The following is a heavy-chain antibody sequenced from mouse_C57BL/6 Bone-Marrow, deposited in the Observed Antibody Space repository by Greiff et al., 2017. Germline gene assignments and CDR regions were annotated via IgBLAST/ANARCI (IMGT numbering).Heavy chain of an antibody. CDR3: ARGGLYYYGSRNAMDY. CDR2: ISYSGST. D-gene: IGHD1-1*01. CDR1: GYSITSGYD. J-gene: IGHJ4*01. V-gene: IGHV3-1*01. Sequence: EVQLVESGPGMVKPSQSLSLTCTVTGYSITSGYDWHWIRHFPGNKLEWMGYISYSGSTNYNPSLKSRISITHDTSKNHFFLKLNSVTTEDTATYYCARGGLYYYGSRNAMDYWGQGTSVTVSS.